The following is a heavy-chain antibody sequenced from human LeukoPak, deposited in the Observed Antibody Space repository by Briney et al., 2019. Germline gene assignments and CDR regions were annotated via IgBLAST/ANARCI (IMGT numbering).Heavy chain of an antibody. Sequence: PGGSLRLSCAASGFTFNSYAMSWVRQAPGKGLEWVSAISGSGGSTYYADSVKGRFTISRDNSKNTLYLQMNSLRAEDTAVYYCAKTLTMIVVVYAFDIWGQGTMVTVSS. V-gene: IGHV3-23*01. CDR3: AKTLTMIVVVYAFDI. CDR1: GFTFNSYA. D-gene: IGHD3-22*01. J-gene: IGHJ3*02. CDR2: ISGSGGST.